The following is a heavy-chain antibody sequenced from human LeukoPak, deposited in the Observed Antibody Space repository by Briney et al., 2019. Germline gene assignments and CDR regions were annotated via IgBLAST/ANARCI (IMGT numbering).Heavy chain of an antibody. Sequence: PGGSLRLSCAASGFTVSMNYMSWVRQAPGKGLEWVSVIYSGGTTNYADSVKGRFTISRDNSKNTLYLQMNSLRAEDTAMYYCATQGIRNSAFDNWGQGTLVTVSS. CDR3: ATQGIRNSAFDN. D-gene: IGHD1-26*01. CDR1: GFTVSMNY. CDR2: IYSGGTT. V-gene: IGHV3-53*01. J-gene: IGHJ4*02.